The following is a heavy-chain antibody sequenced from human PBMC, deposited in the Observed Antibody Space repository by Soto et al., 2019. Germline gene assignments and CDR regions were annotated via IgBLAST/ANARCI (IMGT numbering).Heavy chain of an antibody. CDR3: ARDVIAAAGTGG. J-gene: IGHJ4*02. D-gene: IGHD6-13*01. CDR1: GGTFSSYA. Sequence: QVQLVQSGAEVKKPGSSVKVSCKASGGTFSSYAISWVRQAPGQGLEWMGGIIPIFGTANYAEKFQGRVTITADESTSRAYMELSSLRSEETAVYYCARDVIAAAGTGGWGQGSMVAVSS. CDR2: IIPIFGTA. V-gene: IGHV1-69*12.